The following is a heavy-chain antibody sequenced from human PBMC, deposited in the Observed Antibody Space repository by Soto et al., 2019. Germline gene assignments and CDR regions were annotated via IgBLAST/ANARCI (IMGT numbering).Heavy chain of an antibody. CDR1: GGTFDTYA. CDR3: ARGHLYESTDSGSEY. V-gene: IGHV1-69*06. D-gene: IGHD2-8*01. Sequence: QLVQSGAEVKHPGSSVKVSCTASGGTFDTYAFSWVRQAPGQGLEWMGGIIPIFATPSYAQKFQGRVPITADKSTSTAYIELTSLTSDDTAVYYCARGHLYESTDSGSEYWGQRPRITVSS. CDR2: IIPIFATP. J-gene: IGHJ4*02.